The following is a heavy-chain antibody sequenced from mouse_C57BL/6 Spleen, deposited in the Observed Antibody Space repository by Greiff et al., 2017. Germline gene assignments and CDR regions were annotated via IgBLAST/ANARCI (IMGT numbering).Heavy chain of an antibody. CDR1: GFNIKDYY. D-gene: IGHD1-1*01. CDR3: ARGITTVVPYYYAMDY. J-gene: IGHJ4*01. V-gene: IGHV14-2*01. CDR2: IDPEDGET. Sequence: EVKLEESGAELVKPGASVKLSCTASGFNIKDYYMHWVKQRTEQGLEWIGRIDPEDGETKYAPKFQGKATITADTSSNTAYLQLSSLTSEDTAVYYCARGITTVVPYYYAMDYWGQGTSVTVSS.